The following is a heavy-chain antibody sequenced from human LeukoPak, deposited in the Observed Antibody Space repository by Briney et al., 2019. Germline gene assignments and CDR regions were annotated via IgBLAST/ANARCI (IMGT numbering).Heavy chain of an antibody. CDR1: GGSISSYY. CDR3: ASLYSSSWSYYYYYMDV. J-gene: IGHJ6*03. V-gene: IGHV4-59*12. Sequence: PSETLSLTCTVSGGSISSYYWSWIRQPPGKGLEWIGSMYYSGSTNYNPSLKSRVTISVDTSKNQFSLKLSSVTAADTAVYYCASLYSSSWSYYYYYMDVWGKGTTVTVSS. D-gene: IGHD6-13*01. CDR2: MYYSGST.